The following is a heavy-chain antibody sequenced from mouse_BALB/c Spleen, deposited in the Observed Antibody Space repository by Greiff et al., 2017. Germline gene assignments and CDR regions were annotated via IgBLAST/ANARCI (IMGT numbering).Heavy chain of an antibody. D-gene: IGHD2-4*01. J-gene: IGHJ4*01. CDR1: GFTFSSFG. CDR2: ISSGSSTI. V-gene: IGHV5-17*02. CDR3: ARMGLRPYYAMDY. Sequence: EVQLVESGGGLVKPGGSLKLSCAASGFTFSSFGMHWVRQAPEKGLEWVAYISSGSSTIYYADTVKGRFTISRDNPKNTLFLQMTSLRSEDTAMYYCARMGLRPYYAMDYWGQGTSVTVSS.